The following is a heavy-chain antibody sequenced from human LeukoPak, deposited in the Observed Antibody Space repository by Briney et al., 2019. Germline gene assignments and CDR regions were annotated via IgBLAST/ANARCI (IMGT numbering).Heavy chain of an antibody. D-gene: IGHD3-22*01. V-gene: IGHV3-48*03. CDR1: GFTFSSYE. CDR3: ARETYDSSGYFSM. Sequence: GGSLRLSCAASGFTFSSYEMNWVRQAPGKGLEWVSYISSSGSTIYYADPVKGRFTISRDNAKNSLYLQMNSLRAEDTAVYYCARETYDSSGYFSMWGQGTLVTVSS. CDR2: ISSSGSTI. J-gene: IGHJ4*02.